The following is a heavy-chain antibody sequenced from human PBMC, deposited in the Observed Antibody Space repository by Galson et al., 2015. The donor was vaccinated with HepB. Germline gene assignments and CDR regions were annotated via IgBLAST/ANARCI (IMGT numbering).Heavy chain of an antibody. D-gene: IGHD2-21*02. CDR2: IYSGGST. Sequence: SLRLSCAASGFTVSSNYMSWVRQAPGKGLEWVSVIYSGGSTYYADSVKGRFTISRDNSKNTLYLQMNSLRAEDTAVYYCARTPPAGDLGWFDPWGQGTLVTVSS. CDR3: ARTPPAGDLGWFDP. J-gene: IGHJ5*02. CDR1: GFTVSSNY. V-gene: IGHV3-53*01.